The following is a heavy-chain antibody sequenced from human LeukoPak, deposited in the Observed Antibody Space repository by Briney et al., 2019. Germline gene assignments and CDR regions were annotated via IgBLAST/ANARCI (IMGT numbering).Heavy chain of an antibody. J-gene: IGHJ5*02. CDR3: ARGFTIFGVPPSLWFDP. D-gene: IGHD3-3*01. CDR2: IYYSGST. Sequence: SETLSLTCTVSGGSISSYYWSWIRQPPGKGLEWIGYIYYSGSTNYNPSLKSRVTISVDTSKNQFSLKLSSVTAADTAVYYCARGFTIFGVPPSLWFDPWGQGTLVTVSS. V-gene: IGHV4-59*01. CDR1: GGSISSYY.